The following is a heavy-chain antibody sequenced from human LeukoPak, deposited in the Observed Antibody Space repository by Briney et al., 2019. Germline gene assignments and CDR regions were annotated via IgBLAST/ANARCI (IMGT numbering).Heavy chain of an antibody. CDR3: ARTLHYDFWSGYNY. Sequence: SETLSLTCTVSGGSISSYYWSWIRQPAGKGLEWIGRIYTSGSTYYNPSLKSRVTISVDTSKNQFSLRLSSVSAADTAVYYCARTLHYDFWSGYNYWGQGTLVTVSS. D-gene: IGHD3-3*01. CDR2: IYTSGST. J-gene: IGHJ4*02. V-gene: IGHV4-4*07. CDR1: GGSISSYY.